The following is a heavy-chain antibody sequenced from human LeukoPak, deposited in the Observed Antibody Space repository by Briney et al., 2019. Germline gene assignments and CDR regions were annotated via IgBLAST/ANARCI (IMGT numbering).Heavy chain of an antibody. CDR3: AKPGYCSGGSCYYYYYDMDV. CDR2: ISGSGGST. Sequence: GGSLRLSCAASGFTFSSHAMSWVRQAPGKGLEWVSAISGSGGSTYYADSVKGRFTISRDNSKNTLYLQMNSLRAEDTAVYYCAKPGYCSGGSCYYYYYDMDVWGQGTTVTVSS. J-gene: IGHJ6*02. D-gene: IGHD2-15*01. CDR1: GFTFSSHA. V-gene: IGHV3-23*01.